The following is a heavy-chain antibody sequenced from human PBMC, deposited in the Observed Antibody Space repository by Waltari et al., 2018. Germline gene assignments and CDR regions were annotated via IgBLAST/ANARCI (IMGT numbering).Heavy chain of an antibody. V-gene: IGHV3-7*01. CDR3: ARSIAAAGTWWFDP. D-gene: IGHD6-13*01. J-gene: IGHJ5*02. Sequence: EVQLVEAGGGLVQPGGSLSLYGAASGFTFSGYWMSWLREAPGKGLEWVANIKQDGSEKYYVDSVKGRFTISRDNAKNSLYLQMNSLRAEDTAVYYCARSIAAAGTWWFDPWGQGTLVTVSS. CDR2: IKQDGSEK. CDR1: GFTFSGYW.